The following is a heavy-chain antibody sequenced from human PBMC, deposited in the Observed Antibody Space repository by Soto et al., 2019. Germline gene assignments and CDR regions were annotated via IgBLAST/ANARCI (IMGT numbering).Heavy chain of an antibody. V-gene: IGHV5-51*01. CDR3: ARHGYSSSWYPDH. CDR1: GYRFSSFW. Sequence: GESLKISCQVSGYRFSSFWIGWVRQKPGKGLEWMGIAQPGHSDTRYSPAFQGHVTISADESTNTAYLQWSRLRASDTAMYFCARHGYSSSWYPDHWGQGTLVTVCS. D-gene: IGHD6-13*01. J-gene: IGHJ4*02. CDR2: AQPGHSDT.